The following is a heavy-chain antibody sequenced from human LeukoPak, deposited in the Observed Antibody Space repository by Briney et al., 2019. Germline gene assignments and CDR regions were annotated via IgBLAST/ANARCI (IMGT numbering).Heavy chain of an antibody. CDR1: GYSFTGFY. CDR3: ARDIDGIVVVPAAILDS. D-gene: IGHD2-2*01. J-gene: IGHJ4*02. CDR2: INPKSGDT. Sequence: GASVKVSCKASGYSFTGFYIHWGRQAPGQGLEWMGWINPKSGDTDYAQKFQDRVTMTRDRSVTTAYMELSRLRSDDTAVYYCARDIDGIVVVPAAILDSWGQGTLVTASS. V-gene: IGHV1-2*02.